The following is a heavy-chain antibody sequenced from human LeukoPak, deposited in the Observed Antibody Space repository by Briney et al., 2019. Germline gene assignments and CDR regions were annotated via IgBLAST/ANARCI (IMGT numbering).Heavy chain of an antibody. Sequence: GGSLRLSCAASGFTFSSHEMNWVRQAPGKGLEWVSYISSSGSMIYYADSVKGRFTISRDNAKNSPYLQMNSLRAEDTAVYYCARQHYDFWLPADYWGQGTLVTVSS. CDR1: GFTFSSHE. V-gene: IGHV3-48*03. CDR2: ISSSGSMI. J-gene: IGHJ4*02. CDR3: ARQHYDFWLPADY. D-gene: IGHD3-3*01.